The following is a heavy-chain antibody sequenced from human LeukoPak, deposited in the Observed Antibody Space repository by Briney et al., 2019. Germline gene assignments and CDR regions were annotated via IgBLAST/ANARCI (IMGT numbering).Heavy chain of an antibody. J-gene: IGHJ4*02. D-gene: IGHD1-20*01. CDR3: ARDRSGGITGTPYYFDY. V-gene: IGHV1-69*05. CDR2: IIPIFGTA. Sequence: SVKVSCKASGYTFTSYDISWVRQAPGQGLEWMGGIIPIFGTANYAQKFQGRVTITTDESTSTAYMELSSLRSEDTAVYYCARDRSGGITGTPYYFDYWGQGTLVTVSS. CDR1: GYTFTSYD.